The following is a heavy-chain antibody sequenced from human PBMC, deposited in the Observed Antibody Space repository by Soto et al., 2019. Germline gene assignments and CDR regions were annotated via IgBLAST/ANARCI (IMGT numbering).Heavy chain of an antibody. CDR3: ASSPKYGDYYFDY. CDR2: IYYSGST. V-gene: IGHV4-59*01. Sequence: SETLSLTCTVSGGSISSYYWSWIRQPPGKGLEWIGYIYYSGSTNYNPSLKSRVTISVDTSKNQFSLKLSSVTAADTAVYYCASSPKYGDYYFDYWGQGTLVTVSS. D-gene: IGHD4-17*01. J-gene: IGHJ4*02. CDR1: GGSISSYY.